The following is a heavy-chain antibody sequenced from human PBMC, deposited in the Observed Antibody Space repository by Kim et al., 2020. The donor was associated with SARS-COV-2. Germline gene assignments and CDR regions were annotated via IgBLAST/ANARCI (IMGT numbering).Heavy chain of an antibody. V-gene: IGHV3-21*01. CDR1: GFTFSSYS. Sequence: GSLRLSCAASGFTFSSYSMNWVRQAPGKGLEWVSSISSSSSYIYYADSVKGRFTISRDNAKNSLYLQMNSLRAEDTAVYYCARGKAEYYYGSGSYAWGHPLLPTSYWYFALWGRGTLVTVSS. D-gene: IGHD3-10*01. J-gene: IGHJ2*01. CDR2: ISSSSSYI. CDR3: ARGKAEYYYGSGSYAWGHPLLPTSYWYFAL.